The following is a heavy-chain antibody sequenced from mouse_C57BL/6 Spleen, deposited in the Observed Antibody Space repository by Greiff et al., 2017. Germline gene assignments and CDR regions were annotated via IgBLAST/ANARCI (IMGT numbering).Heavy chain of an antibody. CDR1: GFTFSNYW. CDR3: TGEGNYDYLDY. J-gene: IGHJ2*02. CDR2: IRLESDNYSR. V-gene: IGHV6-3*01. D-gene: IGHD2-1*01. Sequence: EVQGVESGGGLVQPGGSMKLSCVASGFTFSNYWLNWVRQSPEKGLEWVAQIRLESDNYSRNYAESVKGRCTISRDDSKRGVYLQMNNLSAEDTVIYYCTGEGNYDYLDYWGQGTSLTVSS.